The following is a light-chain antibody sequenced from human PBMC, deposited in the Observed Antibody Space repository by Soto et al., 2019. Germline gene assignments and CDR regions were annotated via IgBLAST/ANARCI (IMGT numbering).Light chain of an antibody. J-gene: IGKJ2*01. CDR2: KAS. CDR1: QSISSW. CDR3: QQYGSYPYT. Sequence: DIQMTQSPSTLSASVGDRVTITCRASQSISSWLAWYQQKPGKAPNLLIYKASSLQSGVPSRFSGSGSGTEFALTITSLQPDDLATYYCQQYGSYPYTFGQGTKLEIK. V-gene: IGKV1-5*03.